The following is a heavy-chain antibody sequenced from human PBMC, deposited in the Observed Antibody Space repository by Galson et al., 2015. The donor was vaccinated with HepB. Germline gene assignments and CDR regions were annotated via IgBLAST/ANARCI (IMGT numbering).Heavy chain of an antibody. Sequence: ALVKPTQTLTLTCTFSGFSLSTSGMCVSWIRQPPGKALEWLARIDWDDDKYYSTSLKTRLTISKDTSKNQVVLTMTNMDPVDTATYYCARITAAAGPLYYYYGMDVWGQGTTVTVSS. CDR2: IDWDDDK. D-gene: IGHD6-13*01. J-gene: IGHJ6*02. V-gene: IGHV2-70*11. CDR1: GFSLSTSGMC. CDR3: ARITAAAGPLYYYYGMDV.